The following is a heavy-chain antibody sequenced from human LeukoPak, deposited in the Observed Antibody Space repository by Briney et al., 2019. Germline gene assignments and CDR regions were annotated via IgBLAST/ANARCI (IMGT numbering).Heavy chain of an antibody. CDR2: ISGSGGST. D-gene: IGHD3-22*01. CDR3: AKGGTDYYDSSGYFIFDH. J-gene: IGHJ4*02. V-gene: IGHV3-23*01. Sequence: GGSLRLSCAASGFTFSSYAMSWVRQAPGKGLEWVSAISGSGGSTYYADSVKGRFTISRDNSKNTLYLQMNSLRAEDTAVYYCAKGGTDYYDSSGYFIFDHWGQGTLVTVSS. CDR1: GFTFSSYA.